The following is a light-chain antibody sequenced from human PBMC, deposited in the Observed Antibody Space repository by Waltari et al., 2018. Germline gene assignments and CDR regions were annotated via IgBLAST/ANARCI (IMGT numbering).Light chain of an antibody. J-gene: IGKJ4*01. CDR1: HRLNSS. CDR2: QAS. Sequence: DIQMTQSPSTLSAPVADRVTITCRASHRLNSSLAWYQQKPGKAPKLLIYQASTLQGGLPSRFSGSGSGTEFTLTISSLQPDDFATYYCQQYNTYPLTFGGGTKVESK. CDR3: QQYNTYPLT. V-gene: IGKV1-5*03.